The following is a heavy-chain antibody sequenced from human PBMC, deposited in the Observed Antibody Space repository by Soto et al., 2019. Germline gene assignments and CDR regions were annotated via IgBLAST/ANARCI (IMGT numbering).Heavy chain of an antibody. CDR1: GYAFTSYG. CDR3: ARDGLLGYGSGGSCQTYNWFDP. CDR2: ISAYNGNT. J-gene: IGHJ5*02. D-gene: IGHD2-15*01. Sequence: ASVKVSCKASGYAFTSYGISWVRQAPGQGLERMGWISAYNGNTNYAQKLQGRVTMTTDTSTSTAYMELRSLRSDDTAVYYCARDGLLGYGSGGSCQTYNWFDPWGQGTLVTVSS. V-gene: IGHV1-18*01.